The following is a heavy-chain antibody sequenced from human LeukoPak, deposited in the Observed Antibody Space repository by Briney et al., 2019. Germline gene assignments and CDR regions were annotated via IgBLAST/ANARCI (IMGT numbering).Heavy chain of an antibody. D-gene: IGHD3-3*01. CDR2: IYYSGGGA. Sequence: PSETLSLICTVSHGSINSGEHYWGWIRQPPGKVLEWLGYIYYSGGGAYYNPSVKSRLTMSVDTSKNQLSLSLRSVTAADTAVYYCARACWRSGYFDSWGPGTLVIVSS. V-gene: IGHV4-30-4*01. CDR3: ARACWRSGYFDS. CDR1: HGSINSGEHY. J-gene: IGHJ4*02.